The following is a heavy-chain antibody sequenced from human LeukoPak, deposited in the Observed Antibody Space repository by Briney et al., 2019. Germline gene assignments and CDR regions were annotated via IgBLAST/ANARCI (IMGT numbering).Heavy chain of an antibody. CDR3: ARDSSNEIKPNDAFDI. CDR1: GGSISSGGYY. J-gene: IGHJ3*02. D-gene: IGHD5-24*01. V-gene: IGHV4-31*03. Sequence: SQTLSLTCTASGGSISSGGYYWSWISQHPGKGLEWIGYIYYSGSTYYNPSLKSRVTISVDTSKNQFSLKLSSVTAADTAVYYCARDSSNEIKPNDAFDIWGQGTMVTVSS. CDR2: IYYSGST.